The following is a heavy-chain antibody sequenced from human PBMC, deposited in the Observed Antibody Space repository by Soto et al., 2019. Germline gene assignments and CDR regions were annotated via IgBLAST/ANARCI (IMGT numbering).Heavy chain of an antibody. CDR1: SGSIGTCF. V-gene: IGHV4-59*01. CDR2: IYYSGTT. CDR3: ARGRGGTYDAFDI. Sequence: SETLSLTCTVSSGSIGTCFWSWIRQPPGKGLEWIGYIYYSGTTNYNPSLKSRVTIFLDTSKNQFSLRLSSVTAADTAVYYCARGRGGTYDAFDIWGQGTLVTVSS. J-gene: IGHJ3*02. D-gene: IGHD1-26*01.